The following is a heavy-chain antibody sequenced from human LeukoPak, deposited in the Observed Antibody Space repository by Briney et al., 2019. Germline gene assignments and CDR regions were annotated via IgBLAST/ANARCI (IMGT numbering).Heavy chain of an antibody. J-gene: IGHJ3*02. CDR3: ARSGDIVVVPAAIRDAFDI. CDR1: GYTFTSYG. V-gene: IGHV1-18*01. Sequence: GASVKVSCKASGYTFTSYGISWVRQAPGQGLEWMGWISAYNGNTNYAQKLQGRVTMTTDTSTSTAYMELRSLRSDDTAVYYCARSGDIVVVPAAIRDAFDIWGQGTMVTVSS. CDR2: ISAYNGNT. D-gene: IGHD2-2*02.